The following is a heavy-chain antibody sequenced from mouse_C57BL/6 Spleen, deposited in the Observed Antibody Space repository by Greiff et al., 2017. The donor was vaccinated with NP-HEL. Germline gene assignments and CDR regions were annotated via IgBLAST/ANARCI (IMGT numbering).Heavy chain of an antibody. D-gene: IGHD2-2*01. Sequence: QVQLQQSGPELVKPGASVKISCKASGYAFSSSWMNWVKQRPGKGLEWIGRIYPGDGDTNYNGKFKGKATLTADKSSSTAYMQLSSLTSEDSAVYFCEREGTTMVTTYAMDDWGKGTSVTVSS. V-gene: IGHV1-82*01. CDR1: GYAFSSSW. CDR2: IYPGDGDT. CDR3: EREGTTMVTTYAMDD. J-gene: IGHJ4*01.